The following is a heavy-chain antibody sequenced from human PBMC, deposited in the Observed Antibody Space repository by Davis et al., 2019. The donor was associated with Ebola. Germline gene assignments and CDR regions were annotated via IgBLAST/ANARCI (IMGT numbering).Heavy chain of an antibody. CDR3: TSRYDSSGYYQIDY. CDR2: IRSKANSYAT. Sequence: GESLKISCAASGFTFSGSAMHWVRQASGKGLEWVGRIRSKANSYATAYAASVKGRFTISRDDSKDTAYLQMNSLKTEDTAVYYCTSRYDSSGYYQIDYWGQGTLVTVSS. D-gene: IGHD3-22*01. V-gene: IGHV3-73*01. J-gene: IGHJ4*02. CDR1: GFTFSGSA.